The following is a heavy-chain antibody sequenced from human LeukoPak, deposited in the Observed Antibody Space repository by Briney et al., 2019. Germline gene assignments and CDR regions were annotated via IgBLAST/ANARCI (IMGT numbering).Heavy chain of an antibody. D-gene: IGHD6-6*01. CDR3: ARVRYSSSSVFDY. V-gene: IGHV4-34*01. CDR1: GGSFSGYY. J-gene: IGHJ4*02. CDR2: INHSGST. Sequence: SETLSLTCAVYGGSFSGYYWSWIRQPPGKGLEWIGEINHSGSTNYNPSLKSRVTISVDTSKNQFSLKLSSVTAADTAVYYCARVRYSSSSVFDYWGQGTLVTVSS.